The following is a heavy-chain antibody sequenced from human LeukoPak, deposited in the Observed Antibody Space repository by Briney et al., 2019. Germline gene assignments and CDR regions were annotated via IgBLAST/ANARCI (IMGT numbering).Heavy chain of an antibody. D-gene: IGHD2-2*01. CDR1: GYTFTSYD. V-gene: IGHV1-8*01. Sequence: GASVKVSCKASGYTFTSYDINWVRQATGQGLEWMGWMNPNSGNTGYAQKFQGRVTMTRNTSISTAYMELSSLRSEDTAVYYCARAGYGIEYQVLWLYGMDVWGQGTTVTVSS. CDR3: ARAGYGIEYQVLWLYGMDV. J-gene: IGHJ6*02. CDR2: MNPNSGNT.